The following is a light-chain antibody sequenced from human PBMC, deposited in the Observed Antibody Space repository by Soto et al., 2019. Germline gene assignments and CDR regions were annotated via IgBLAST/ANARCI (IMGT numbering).Light chain of an antibody. CDR1: QSVSIN. CDR2: DAS. V-gene: IGKV3D-15*01. Sequence: EIVMTQSPGTLSVSPGERATRSCRASQSVSINLAWYQQKPGQAPRLLIYDASTRATGIPARFSGSGSGTEFTLTISSLQSKDFAVYYCQQYNNWHPLTFGGGTKVDIK. CDR3: QQYNNWHPLT. J-gene: IGKJ4*01.